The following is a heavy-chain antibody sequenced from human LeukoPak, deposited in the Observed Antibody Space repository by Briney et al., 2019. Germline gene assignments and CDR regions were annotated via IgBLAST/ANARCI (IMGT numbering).Heavy chain of an antibody. Sequence: SVKVSCKASGGTFSSYAISWVRQAPGQGLEWMGGIIPIFGTANYAQKFQGRVTITTDESTSTAYMELSSLKSEDTAVYYCARDLSMVRGAPGWFDPWGQGTLVTVSS. CDR1: GGTFSSYA. V-gene: IGHV1-69*05. D-gene: IGHD3-10*01. J-gene: IGHJ5*02. CDR3: ARDLSMVRGAPGWFDP. CDR2: IIPIFGTA.